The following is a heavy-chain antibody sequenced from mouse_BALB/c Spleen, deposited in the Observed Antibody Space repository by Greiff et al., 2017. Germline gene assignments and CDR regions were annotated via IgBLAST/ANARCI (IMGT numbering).Heavy chain of an antibody. CDR1: GFSLTSYD. CDR2: IWTGGGT. V-gene: IGHV2-9-2*01. Sequence: VQLQESGPGLVAPSQSLSITCTVSGFSLTSYDISWIRQPPGKGLEWLGVIWTGGGTNYNSAFMSRLSISKDNSKSQVFLKMNSLQTDDTAIYYCVRVSTMITTHYFDYWGQGTTLTVSS. J-gene: IGHJ2*01. CDR3: VRVSTMITTHYFDY. D-gene: IGHD2-4*01.